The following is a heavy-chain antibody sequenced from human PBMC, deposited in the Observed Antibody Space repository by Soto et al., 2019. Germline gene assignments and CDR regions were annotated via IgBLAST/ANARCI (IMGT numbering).Heavy chain of an antibody. CDR3: ARLPGTSSVVLYSGSYFWFDP. D-gene: IGHD1-26*01. V-gene: IGHV4-39*01. J-gene: IGHJ5*02. CDR1: GGSISSSSYY. Sequence: SETLSLTCTVSGGSISSSSYYWGWIRQPPGKGLEWIGSIYYSGSTYYNPSLKSRVTISVDTSKNQFSLKLSSVTAADTAVYYRARLPGTSSVVLYSGSYFWFDPWGQGTLVTVSS. CDR2: IYYSGST.